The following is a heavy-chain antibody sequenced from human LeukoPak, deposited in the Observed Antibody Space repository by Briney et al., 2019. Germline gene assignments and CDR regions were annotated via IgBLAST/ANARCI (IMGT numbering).Heavy chain of an antibody. D-gene: IGHD3-22*01. V-gene: IGHV3-48*01. J-gene: IGHJ4*02. CDR3: ARDLGGVYYDSSGYYHSFDY. CDR2: ISSSSSTI. CDR1: GFTFSSYS. Sequence: PGGSLRLSCAASGFTFSSYSMNWVRQAPGKGLEWVSYISSSSSTIYYADSVKGRFTISRDNAKNSLYLQMNSLRAEDTAVYYCARDLGGVYYDSSGYYHSFDYWGQGTLVTVSS.